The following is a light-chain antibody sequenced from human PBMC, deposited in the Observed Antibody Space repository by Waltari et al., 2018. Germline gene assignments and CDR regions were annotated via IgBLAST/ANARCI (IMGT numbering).Light chain of an antibody. V-gene: IGLV1-51*02. J-gene: IGLJ7*01. CDR1: SSNIGNNY. CDR3: GTWDSSLSGAV. CDR2: EDS. Sequence: QSVLTQPPSVSVAPGQRVTIPCSGGSSNIGNNYASWYRQFPGTAPKLLINEDSERPSGIPGRFSGAKSGTSATLDITGLQAGDEADYYCGTWDSSLSGAVFGGGTHLTVL.